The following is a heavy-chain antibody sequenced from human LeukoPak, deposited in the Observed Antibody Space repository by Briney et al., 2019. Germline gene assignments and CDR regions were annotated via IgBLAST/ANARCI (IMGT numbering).Heavy chain of an antibody. J-gene: IGHJ4*02. D-gene: IGHD3-16*02. CDR3: AKDALISFRGAWSQSDY. V-gene: IGHV3-23*01. Sequence: GGSLRLSCAASGFTFSSYAMSWVRQAPGKGLEWVSGISGNGGSTYYADSVQGRFTISRDNSRNTLYLQMNSLRADDTAVYYCAKDALISFRGAWSQSDYWGQGTLVTVTS. CDR2: ISGNGGST. CDR1: GFTFSSYA.